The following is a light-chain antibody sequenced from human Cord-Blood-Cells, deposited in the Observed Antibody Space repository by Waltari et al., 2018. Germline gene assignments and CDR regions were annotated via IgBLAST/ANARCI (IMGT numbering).Light chain of an antibody. CDR2: GAS. V-gene: IGKV3-15*01. J-gene: IGKJ2*01. CDR1: QSVSRN. CDR3: QQYNNWPPRYT. Sequence: EIAMTQSPATLSGSSGERATLSCRASQSVSRNLTWYQQKPGQAPRLLICGASTRATGIPARFSGSGSGTEFTLTISSRQSEDFAFYYCQQYNNWPPRYTFGQGTKVEIK.